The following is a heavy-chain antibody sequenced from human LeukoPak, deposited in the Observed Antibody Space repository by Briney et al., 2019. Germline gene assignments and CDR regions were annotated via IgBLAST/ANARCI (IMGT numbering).Heavy chain of an antibody. CDR3: ARGGLRYQLGGAFDI. CDR2: INAGNGNT. D-gene: IGHD6-13*01. CDR1: GYTFTSYV. V-gene: IGHV1-3*01. Sequence: APVKVSCKASGYTFTSYVMHWVRQAPGQRLEWMGWINAGNGNTKYSQKFQGRVTITRDTSASTAYMELSSLRSEDTAVYYCARGGLRYQLGGAFDIWGQGTMVTVSS. J-gene: IGHJ3*02.